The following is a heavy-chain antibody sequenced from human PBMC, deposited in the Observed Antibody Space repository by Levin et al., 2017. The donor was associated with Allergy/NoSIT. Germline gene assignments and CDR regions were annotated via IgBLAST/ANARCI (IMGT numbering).Heavy chain of an antibody. V-gene: IGHV3-49*03. J-gene: IGHJ5*01. CDR2: IRRKAYGGTT. CDR3: TRHYSGSGSLWFDS. CDR1: GFTFGDYA. Sequence: GESLKISCTASGFTFGDYAMSWFRQAPGKGLEWVGFIRRKAYGGTTEYAASVKGRFTISRDDSKSIAYLQMNSLKTEDTAVYYCTRHYSGSGSLWFDSWGQGTLVTVSS. D-gene: IGHD3-10*01.